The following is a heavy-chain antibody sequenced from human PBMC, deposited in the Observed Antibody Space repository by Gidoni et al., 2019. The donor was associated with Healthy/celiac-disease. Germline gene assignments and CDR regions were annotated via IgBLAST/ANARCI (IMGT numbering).Heavy chain of an antibody. D-gene: IGHD6-13*01. V-gene: IGHV5-51*01. Sequence: EVQLVQSGAEVKKPGESLKSACKGSGYSFTSYWNGWVRQMPEKGLEWMGIIYPGDSDTRYSPSFQGHVTISADKSISTAYLQWSSLKASDTAMYYCARLPGGSSWQHDAFDIWGQGTMVTVSS. CDR2: IYPGDSDT. CDR3: ARLPGGSSWQHDAFDI. CDR1: GYSFTSYW. J-gene: IGHJ3*02.